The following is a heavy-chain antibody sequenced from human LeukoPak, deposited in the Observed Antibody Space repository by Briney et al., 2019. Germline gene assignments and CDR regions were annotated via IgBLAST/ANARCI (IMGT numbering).Heavy chain of an antibody. CDR1: GFTFSSYG. CDR3: AKSKQLAPWDY. CDR2: ISGSGDST. Sequence: GGSLRLSCAASGFTFSSYGMTWVRQAPGKGLEWVSTISGSGDSTYYADSVKGRFTISRDNSKNTLYLQMNSLRAEDTAVHYCAKSKQLAPWDYWGQGTLVTVSS. J-gene: IGHJ4*02. V-gene: IGHV3-23*01. D-gene: IGHD1-1*01.